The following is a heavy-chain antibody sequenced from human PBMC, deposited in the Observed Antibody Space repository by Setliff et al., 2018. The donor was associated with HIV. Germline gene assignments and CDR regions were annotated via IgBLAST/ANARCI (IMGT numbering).Heavy chain of an antibody. CDR1: GGSISNYY. V-gene: IGHV4-4*09. D-gene: IGHD3-16*01. Sequence: PSETLSLTCTVPGGSISNYYWSWIRQPPGKGLEWIGYIYTSGSTNYNPSLKSRVTISVDTSKNQFSLKLSSVTAADTAVYYCARRIGAGNFDYWGQGTLVTVSS. CDR2: IYTSGST. CDR3: ARRIGAGNFDY. J-gene: IGHJ4*02.